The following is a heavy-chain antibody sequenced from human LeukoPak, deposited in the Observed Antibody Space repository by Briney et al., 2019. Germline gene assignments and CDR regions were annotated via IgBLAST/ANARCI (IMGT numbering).Heavy chain of an antibody. Sequence: GASVKVSCKASGYTFTSYGISWVRQAPGQGLEWMGWISAYNGNTNYEQKLQGRVTMTTDTSTSTAYMELRSLRSDDTAVYYCARVSYDILTGYRQFDLWGQGTLVTVSS. D-gene: IGHD3-9*01. CDR3: ARVSYDILTGYRQFDL. V-gene: IGHV1-18*01. CDR2: ISAYNGNT. J-gene: IGHJ5*02. CDR1: GYTFTSYG.